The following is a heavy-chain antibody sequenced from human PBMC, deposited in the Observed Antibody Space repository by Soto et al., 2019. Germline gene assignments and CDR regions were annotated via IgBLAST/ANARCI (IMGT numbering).Heavy chain of an antibody. J-gene: IGHJ6*02. V-gene: IGHV1-8*01. Sequence: QVQLVQSGAEVKKPGASVKVSCKASGYTFTSYDINWVRQATGQGLEWMGWMNPNSGNTGYAQKFQGRVTMTRNTSISTAYMELSSLRSEDTAVYYCARGRIVLVPAAIDDRPDYYYGMDVWGQGTTVTVSS. CDR3: ARGRIVLVPAAIDDRPDYYYGMDV. D-gene: IGHD2-2*01. CDR2: MNPNSGNT. CDR1: GYTFTSYD.